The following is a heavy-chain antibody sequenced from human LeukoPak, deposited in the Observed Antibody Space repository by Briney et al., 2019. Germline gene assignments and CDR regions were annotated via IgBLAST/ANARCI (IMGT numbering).Heavy chain of an antibody. CDR3: ARLIQGYSSG. CDR1: GGSISSSSYY. Sequence: SETLSLTCTVSGGSISSSSYYWGWIRQPPGKGLEWIGSIYYSGSTYYNPSLKGRVTISVDTSKNQFSLKLSSVTAADTAVYYCARLIQGYSSGWVQGTLVTVSS. V-gene: IGHV4-39*01. J-gene: IGHJ4*02. CDR2: IYYSGST. D-gene: IGHD6-19*01.